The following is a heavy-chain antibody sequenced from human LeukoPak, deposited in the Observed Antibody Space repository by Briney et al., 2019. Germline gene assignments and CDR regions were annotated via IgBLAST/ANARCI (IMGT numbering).Heavy chain of an antibody. CDR2: IYHSGST. CDR3: ARATRGYSSSFIYYFDY. J-gene: IGHJ4*02. Sequence: SETLSLTCTVSGGSISSYYWSWIRQPPGKGLEWIGSIYHSGSTYYNPSLKSRVTISVDTSKNQFSLKLSSVTAADTAVYYCARATRGYSSSFIYYFDYWGQGTLVTVSS. CDR1: GGSISSYY. D-gene: IGHD6-6*01. V-gene: IGHV4-38-2*02.